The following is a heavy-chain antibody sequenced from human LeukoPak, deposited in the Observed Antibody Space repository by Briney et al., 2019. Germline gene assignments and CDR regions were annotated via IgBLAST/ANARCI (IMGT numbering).Heavy chain of an antibody. D-gene: IGHD3-10*01. CDR2: ISGSGGST. CDR3: AEASYYYGSGSGPNWFDL. J-gene: IGHJ5*02. CDR1: GFTFSSYA. Sequence: GGSLRLSCAASGFTFSSYAMSWVRQAPGKGLEWVSAISGSGGSTYYADSVKGRFTISRDNSKNTLYLQMNSLRAEDTAVYYCAEASYYYGSGSGPNWFDLWGQGTLVTVSS. V-gene: IGHV3-23*01.